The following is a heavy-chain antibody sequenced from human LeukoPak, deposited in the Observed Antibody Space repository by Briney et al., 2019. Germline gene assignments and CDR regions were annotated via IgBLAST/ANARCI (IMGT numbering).Heavy chain of an antibody. V-gene: IGHV3-74*01. CDR2: INSDGSST. CDR3: ARGARYRYYYGMDV. Sequence: GGSLRLSCAASGFTFSSYWMHWVRQAPGKGLGWVSRINSDGSSTSYADSVKGRFTISRDNAKNTLYLQMNSLRAEDTAVYYCARGARYRYYYGMDVWGQGTTVTVSS. J-gene: IGHJ6*02. D-gene: IGHD2-2*02. CDR1: GFTFSSYW.